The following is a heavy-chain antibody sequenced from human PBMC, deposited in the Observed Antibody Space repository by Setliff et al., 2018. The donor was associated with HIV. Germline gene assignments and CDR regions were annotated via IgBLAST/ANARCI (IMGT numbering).Heavy chain of an antibody. CDR1: GFTFSSYA. D-gene: IGHD6-6*01. V-gene: IGHV3-30*04. Sequence: GESLKISCVASGFTFSSYAMHWVRQAPGKGLEWVAVTSFDEGIKFYADSVKGRFTISRDNSKNTLYLQMNSLRPEGTAIYYCARDPIKARPDYFDYWGQGTLVTVSS. CDR2: TSFDEGIK. CDR3: ARDPIKARPDYFDY. J-gene: IGHJ4*02.